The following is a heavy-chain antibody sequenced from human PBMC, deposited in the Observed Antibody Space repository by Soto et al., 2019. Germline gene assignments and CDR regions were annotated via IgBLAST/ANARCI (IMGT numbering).Heavy chain of an antibody. CDR2: ISYDGSNK. J-gene: IGHJ4*02. CDR1: GFTFSSYA. D-gene: IGHD3-22*01. Sequence: GGSLTLSCAASGFTFSSYAMHCVRQAPGKGLVWVAVISYDGSNKYYADSVKGRFTISRDNSKNTLSLQMNSVRAEDTAVYYCARISSGYSPFDYWGQGTLVTVSS. V-gene: IGHV3-30-3*01. CDR3: ARISSGYSPFDY.